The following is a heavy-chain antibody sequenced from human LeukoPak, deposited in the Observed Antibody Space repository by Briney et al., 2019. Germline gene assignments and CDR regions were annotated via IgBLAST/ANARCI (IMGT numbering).Heavy chain of an antibody. V-gene: IGHV1-8*01. Sequence: GASVKVSCKASGYTFTSYDINWVRQATGQGLEWMGWMNPNSGNTGYAQKFQGRVTMTRNTSISTAYMELSSLRSEDTAVYYCARKPPRVYYYDSSGYSGNYYGMDVWGQGTTVTVSS. J-gene: IGHJ6*02. CDR3: ARKPPRVYYYDSSGYSGNYYGMDV. CDR1: GYTFTSYD. D-gene: IGHD3-22*01. CDR2: MNPNSGNT.